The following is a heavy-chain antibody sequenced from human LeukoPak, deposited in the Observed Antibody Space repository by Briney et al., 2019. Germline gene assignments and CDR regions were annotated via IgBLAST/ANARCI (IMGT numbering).Heavy chain of an antibody. V-gene: IGHV3-33*06. J-gene: IGHJ4*02. D-gene: IGHD2-15*01. Sequence: GGAVRLSCVASGFTFSSYAMTGVRQAPGKALEGVAVVWYDGSYKYYADSVKGRFTISRDNVKNTVCLQMDRLRGEDTALYYCAKDSRFCTGGSCYSYYFDYWGQGTLVTVSS. CDR2: VWYDGSYK. CDR1: GFTFSSYA. CDR3: AKDSRFCTGGSCYSYYFDY.